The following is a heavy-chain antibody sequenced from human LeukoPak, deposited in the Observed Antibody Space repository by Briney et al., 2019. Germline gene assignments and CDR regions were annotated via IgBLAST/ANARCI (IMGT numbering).Heavy chain of an antibody. CDR1: GFTFSSYA. V-gene: IGHV3-23*01. Sequence: PGGSLRLSCAASGFTFSSYAMSWVRQAPGKGLEWVSAISGSGGSTYYADSVKGRFTISRDNSKNTLYLQMNSLRAEDTAVYYCAKRGYCSSTSCYLNAFDIWGQGTMVTASS. J-gene: IGHJ3*02. CDR3: AKRGYCSSTSCYLNAFDI. D-gene: IGHD2-2*01. CDR2: ISGSGGST.